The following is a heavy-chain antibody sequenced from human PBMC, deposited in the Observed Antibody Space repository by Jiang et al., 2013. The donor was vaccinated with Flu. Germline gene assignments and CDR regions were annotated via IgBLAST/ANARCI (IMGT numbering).Heavy chain of an antibody. V-gene: IGHV4-31*03. CDR3: ATNIRPWSGGYSDYYYYMDV. CDR2: IYYSGST. CDR1: GGSISSGGYY. J-gene: IGHJ6*03. D-gene: IGHD1-26*01. Sequence: TLSLTCTVSGGSISSGGYYWSWIRQHPGKGLEWIGYIYYSGSTYYNPSLKSRVTISVDTSKNQFSLKLSSVTAADTAVYYCATNIRPWSGGYSDYYYYMDVWGKGTTVTVSS.